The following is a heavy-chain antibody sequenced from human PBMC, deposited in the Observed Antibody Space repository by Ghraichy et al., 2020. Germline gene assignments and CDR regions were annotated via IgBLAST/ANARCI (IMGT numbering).Heavy chain of an antibody. V-gene: IGHV3-23*01. CDR3: VKAPRQSCSGTICYHFEY. D-gene: IGHD2-2*01. CDR1: GFTFNNYA. J-gene: IGHJ4*02. CDR2: ISARGDST. Sequence: GGSLRLSCAASGFTFNNYAMNWVRQTQGRRLEWVSSISARGDSTYYADSVRGRLIISRDNSKNTVYLQMNSLEVEDTDVYYCVKAPRQSCSGTICYHFEYWGQGTPVTVSS.